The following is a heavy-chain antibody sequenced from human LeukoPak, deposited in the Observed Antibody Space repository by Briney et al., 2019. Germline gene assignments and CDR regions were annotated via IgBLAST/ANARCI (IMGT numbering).Heavy chain of an antibody. J-gene: IGHJ4*02. V-gene: IGHV4-34*01. CDR1: GGSFSGYY. Sequence: SETLSLTCAVYGGSFSGYYWSWIRQPPGKGPEWIGEINHSGSTNYNPSLKSRVTISVDTSKNQFSLKLSSVTAADTAVYYCARGRWGYCSSTSCYAPFDYWGQGTLVTASS. CDR2: INHSGST. CDR3: ARGRWGYCSSTSCYAPFDY. D-gene: IGHD2-2*01.